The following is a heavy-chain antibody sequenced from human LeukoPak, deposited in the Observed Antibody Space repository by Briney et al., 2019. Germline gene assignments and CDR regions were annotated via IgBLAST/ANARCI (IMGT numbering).Heavy chain of an antibody. CDR2: IIPIFGTA. Sequence: EASVKVSCKASGGTFSSYAISWVRQAPGQGLEWMGGIIPIFGTANYAQKFQGRVTITTDESTSTAYMELSSLRSEGTAVYYCARSTYQLLPFDYWGQGTLVTVSS. J-gene: IGHJ4*02. CDR1: GGTFSSYA. CDR3: ARSTYQLLPFDY. D-gene: IGHD2-2*01. V-gene: IGHV1-69*05.